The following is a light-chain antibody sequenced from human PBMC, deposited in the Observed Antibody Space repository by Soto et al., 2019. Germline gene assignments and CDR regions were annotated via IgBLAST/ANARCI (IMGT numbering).Light chain of an antibody. CDR2: GAS. CDR3: QQYNNWPPIT. V-gene: IGKV3-15*01. CDR1: QSVSSK. Sequence: EIVMTQSPGTLSVSPVERATLSFSASQSVSSKLAWYQQKPGQAPRLLIYGASTRATGIPARFSGSGSGTEFTLTISSLQSEDFAVYYCQQYNNWPPITFGQGTRLEIK. J-gene: IGKJ5*01.